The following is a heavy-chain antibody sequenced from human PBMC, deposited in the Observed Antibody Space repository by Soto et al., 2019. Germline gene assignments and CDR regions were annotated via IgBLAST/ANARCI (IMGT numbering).Heavy chain of an antibody. CDR1: GYTFTSYN. V-gene: IGHV1-46*03. CDR3: SREILETDY. J-gene: IGHJ4*02. CDR2: ISPSGGST. Sequence: ASVKVSCKASGYTFTSYNMHWVRQAPGHGLEWMGVISPSGGSTSYAQKFQGRVTMTRDTSTSTVYMELSSLTSEDTAVYYCSREILETDYWGQGTLVTVSS. D-gene: IGHD1-26*01.